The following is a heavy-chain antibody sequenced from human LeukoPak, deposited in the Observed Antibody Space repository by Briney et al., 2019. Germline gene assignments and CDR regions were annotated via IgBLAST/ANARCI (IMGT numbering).Heavy chain of an antibody. CDR1: GFTVSSNY. CDR2: ISWNSGSI. Sequence: GGSLRLSCAASGFTVSSNYMSWVRQAPGKGLEWVSGISWNSGSIGYADSVKGRFTISRDNAKNSLYLQMNSLRAEDTALYYCASLEVAAAGTNYWGQGTLVTVSS. J-gene: IGHJ4*02. D-gene: IGHD6-13*01. V-gene: IGHV3-9*01. CDR3: ASLEVAAAGTNY.